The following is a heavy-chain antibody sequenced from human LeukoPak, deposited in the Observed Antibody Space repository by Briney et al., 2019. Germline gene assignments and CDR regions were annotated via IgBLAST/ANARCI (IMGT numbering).Heavy chain of an antibody. J-gene: IGHJ4*01. V-gene: IGHV4-30-2*01. CDR2: INYSGTT. CDR1: GGSISSGAYY. Sequence: SQTLSLTCTLSGGSISSGAYYWSWIRQPPGKGLEWIGYINYSGTTYYKPSLRSRVTFSIDRAMNQFSLTLSSVTAADTAFYYCASFSDIILTPALVGQFWGHGTLVTVSS. CDR3: ASFSDIILTPALVGQF. D-gene: IGHD3-10*01.